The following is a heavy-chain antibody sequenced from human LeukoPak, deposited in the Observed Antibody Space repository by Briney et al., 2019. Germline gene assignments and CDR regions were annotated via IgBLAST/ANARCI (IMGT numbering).Heavy chain of an antibody. D-gene: IGHD3-10*01. V-gene: IGHV3-11*04. CDR2: ISSSGSTI. CDR3: ARDRSTMVRGVIGY. Sequence: GGSLRLSCAAYGFTFSDYYMSWIRQAPGKGLEWVSYISSSGSTIYYADSVKGRFTISRDNAKNSLYLQMNSLRAEDTAVYYCARDRSTMVRGVIGYWGQGTLVTVSS. CDR1: GFTFSDYY. J-gene: IGHJ4*02.